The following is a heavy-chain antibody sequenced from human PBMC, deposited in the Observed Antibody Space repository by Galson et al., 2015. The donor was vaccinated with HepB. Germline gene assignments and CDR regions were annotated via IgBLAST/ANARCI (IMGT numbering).Heavy chain of an antibody. D-gene: IGHD3-22*01. CDR1: GFTFSSYS. CDR3: ARDSYYYDSSGYYYENPYYYYGMDV. Sequence: SLRLSCAASGFTFSSYSMNWVRQAPGKGLEWVSYISSSSSTIYYADSVKGRFTISRDNAKNSLYLQMNSLRDEDTAVYYCARDSYYYDSSGYYYENPYYYYGMDVWGQGTTVTVSS. J-gene: IGHJ6*02. V-gene: IGHV3-48*02. CDR2: ISSSSSTI.